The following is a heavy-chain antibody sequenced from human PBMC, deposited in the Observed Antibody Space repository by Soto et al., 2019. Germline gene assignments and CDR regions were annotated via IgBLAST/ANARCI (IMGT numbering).Heavy chain of an antibody. CDR2: IYYSGST. CDR3: ARNHGGSSWYMNLEY. CDR1: YGSIINGGCG. Sequence: TLSVPRPVSYGSIINGGCGWIWHLKHPLKGLECIGYIYYSGSTYYNPNLKSRVTISVDTSKNQFSLKLSSVTAADTAVYYCARNHGGSSWYMNLEYWGQRTPDTVSS. V-gene: IGHV4-31*02. J-gene: IGHJ4*02. D-gene: IGHD6-13*01.